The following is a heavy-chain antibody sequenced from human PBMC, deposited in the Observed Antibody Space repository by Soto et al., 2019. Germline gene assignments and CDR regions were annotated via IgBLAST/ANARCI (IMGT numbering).Heavy chain of an antibody. D-gene: IGHD6-19*01. CDR1: GFTLSSYS. CDR2: ISGSGGTI. J-gene: IGHJ4*02. CDR3: ARETGLRSSGWSYYFDF. V-gene: IGHV3-48*01. Sequence: GGSLRLSCAASGFTLSSYSMHWVRQAPGKGLEWVSYISGSGGTIYYADSVKGRFTISRDNAKNSLSVQMNSLRGEDTAVYFCARETGLRSSGWSYYFDFWGQGTRVTVSS.